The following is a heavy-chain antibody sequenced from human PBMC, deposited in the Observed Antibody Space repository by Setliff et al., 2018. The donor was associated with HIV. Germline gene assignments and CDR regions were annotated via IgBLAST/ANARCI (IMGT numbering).Heavy chain of an antibody. Sequence: GGSLRLSCAASGFTFNNYAMSWVRQAPGKGLEWVSYITSGSDIVYYADSVKGRFTISRDNARNSLYLQMNSLRVEDTAVYYCVREFHDSSGYSDFWGQGTLVTVSS. D-gene: IGHD3-22*01. CDR2: ITSGSDIV. V-gene: IGHV3-48*04. CDR3: VREFHDSSGYSDF. CDR1: GFTFNNYA. J-gene: IGHJ4*02.